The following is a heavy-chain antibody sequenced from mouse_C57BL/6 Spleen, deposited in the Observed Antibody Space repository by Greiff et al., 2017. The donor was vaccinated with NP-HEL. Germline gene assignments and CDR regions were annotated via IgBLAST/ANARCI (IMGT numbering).Heavy chain of an antibody. CDR1: GFTFSDYG. D-gene: IGHD1-1*01. CDR3: ARGGTVVEDYFDY. J-gene: IGHJ2*01. Sequence: EVQVVESGGGLVKPGGSLKLSCAASGFTFSDYGMHWVRQAPEKGLEWVAYISSGSSTIYYADTVKGRFTISRDNAKHTLFLQMTSLRSEDTAMYYCARGGTVVEDYFDYWGQGTTLTVSS. V-gene: IGHV5-17*01. CDR2: ISSGSSTI.